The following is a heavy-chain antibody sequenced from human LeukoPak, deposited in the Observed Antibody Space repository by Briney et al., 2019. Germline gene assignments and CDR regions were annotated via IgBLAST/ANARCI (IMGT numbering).Heavy chain of an antibody. V-gene: IGHV4-61*02. D-gene: IGHD3-10*01. CDR2: IYTSGST. Sequence: PSQTLSLTCTVSGGSISSGSYQWTWIRQPAGKGLEWIGRIYTSGSTNYNPSLKSRVTISVDRSKNHFSLKLSSVTAADTAVYYCARMNYYGSGSLDYWGQGTLVTVPS. CDR3: ARMNYYGSGSLDY. CDR1: GGSISSGSYQ. J-gene: IGHJ4*02.